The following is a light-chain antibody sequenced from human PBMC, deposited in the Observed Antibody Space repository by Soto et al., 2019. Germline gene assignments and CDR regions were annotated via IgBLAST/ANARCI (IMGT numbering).Light chain of an antibody. CDR2: GNS. V-gene: IGLV1-40*01. J-gene: IGLJ1*01. CDR3: QSYDSSMSAYV. Sequence: QSVLTQPPSVSGAPGQRVTISCTGSSSNIGAGYDVHWYQQLPGTAPKLLIYGNSNRPSGVPDRFSGSKSGTSASLAITGLQAEDEADYYCQSYDSSMSAYVFGTGTTPTVL. CDR1: SSNIGAGYD.